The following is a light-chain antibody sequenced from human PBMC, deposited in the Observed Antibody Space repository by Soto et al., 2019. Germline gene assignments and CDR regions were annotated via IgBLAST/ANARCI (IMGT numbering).Light chain of an antibody. V-gene: IGKV3-15*01. J-gene: IGKJ1*01. CDR3: QQYNNWPPWT. CDR2: GAS. Sequence: EIVMTQSPATLSVSPGERATLSCRASQSVSSNLAWYQQKPGQAPRLLIYGASTRATGIPARFSGSGSGTEFTLTISSRLSEDFAVYYCQQYNNWPPWTFGQGTKVEIK. CDR1: QSVSSN.